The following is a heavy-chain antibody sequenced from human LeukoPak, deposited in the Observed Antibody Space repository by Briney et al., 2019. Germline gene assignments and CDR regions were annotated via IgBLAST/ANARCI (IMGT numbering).Heavy chain of an antibody. CDR1: GGTFSSCA. CDR2: IIPILGIA. V-gene: IGHV1-69*04. D-gene: IGHD2-15*01. CDR3: ARAGYCSGGSCYLSGMDV. Sequence: SVKVSCKASGGTFSSCAISWVRQAPGQGLEWMGRIIPILGIANYAQKFQGRVTITADKSTSTAYMELSSLRSEDTAVYYCARAGYCSGGSCYLSGMDVWGQGTTVTVSS. J-gene: IGHJ6*02.